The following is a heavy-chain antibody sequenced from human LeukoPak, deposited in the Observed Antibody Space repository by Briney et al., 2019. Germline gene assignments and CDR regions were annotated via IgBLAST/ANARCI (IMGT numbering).Heavy chain of an antibody. CDR3: ARDEQQEDWFDP. Sequence: SETLSFTCTVSGYSISSGYYWGWIRQPPGKGLEWIGSIYHSGSTYYNPSLKSRVTISVDTSKNQFSLKLSSVTAADTAVYYCARDEQQEDWFDPWGQGTLVTVSS. CDR2: IYHSGST. V-gene: IGHV4-38-2*02. D-gene: IGHD6-13*01. J-gene: IGHJ5*02. CDR1: GYSISSGYY.